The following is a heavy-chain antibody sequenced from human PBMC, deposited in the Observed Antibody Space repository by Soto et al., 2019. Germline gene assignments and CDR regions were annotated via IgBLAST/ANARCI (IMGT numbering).Heavy chain of an antibody. Sequence: GGSLRLSCAASGFVVTDYYMSWVRQAPGKGLEWVAVFLIGGDTHYGESVKGRFTISRDNSKNTLYLQMNSLRAEDTAVYYCAREPLWSGTLPLDAFDLWGQGKMVTVSS. J-gene: IGHJ3*01. D-gene: IGHD3-3*01. CDR3: AREPLWSGTLPLDAFDL. CDR1: GFVVTDYY. CDR2: FLIGGDT. V-gene: IGHV3-53*01.